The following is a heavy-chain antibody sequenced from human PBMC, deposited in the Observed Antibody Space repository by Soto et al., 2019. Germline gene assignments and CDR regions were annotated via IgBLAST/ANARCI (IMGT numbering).Heavy chain of an antibody. V-gene: IGHV3-48*01. D-gene: IGHD4-17*01. CDR3: ERTVYGDYDPINFDY. J-gene: IGHJ4*02. CDR2: ISSSSSTI. CDR1: GFTFSSYS. Sequence: GGSLRLSCAASGFTFSSYSMNWVRQAPGKGLEWVSYISSSSSTIYYADSVKGRFTISRDNAKNSLYLQMNSLRAEDTAVYYCERTVYGDYDPINFDYWGQGTLVTVSS.